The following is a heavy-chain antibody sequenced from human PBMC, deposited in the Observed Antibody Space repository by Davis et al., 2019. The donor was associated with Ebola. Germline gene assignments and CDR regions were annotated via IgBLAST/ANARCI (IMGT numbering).Heavy chain of an antibody. D-gene: IGHD6-13*01. Sequence: GSLRLSCAVSGGSISSSNWWSWVRQPPGKGLEWIGSIYYSGSTYYNPSLKSRVTISVDTSKNQFSLKLSSVTAADTAVYYCARGGYSSIDYWGQGTLVTVSS. CDR2: IYYSGST. J-gene: IGHJ4*02. V-gene: IGHV4-4*02. CDR3: ARGGYSSIDY. CDR1: GGSISSSNW.